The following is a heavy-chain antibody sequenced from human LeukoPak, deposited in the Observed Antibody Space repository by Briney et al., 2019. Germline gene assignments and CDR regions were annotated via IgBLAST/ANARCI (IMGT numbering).Heavy chain of an antibody. V-gene: IGHV4-4*02. Sequence: SGTLSLTCAVSGDSISDSDWWTWVRQPPGKGLEWIGGIRHSGSTNYSPSLKSRVTISVDTSKNQFSLKLNSVTAADTAVYYCARHYGPWGQGTLVTVSS. CDR3: ARHYGP. J-gene: IGHJ5*02. CDR1: GDSISDSDW. CDR2: IRHSGST. D-gene: IGHD3-16*01.